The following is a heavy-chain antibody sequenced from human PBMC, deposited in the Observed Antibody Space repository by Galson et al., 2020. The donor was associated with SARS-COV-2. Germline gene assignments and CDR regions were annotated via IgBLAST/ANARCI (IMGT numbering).Heavy chain of an antibody. CDR3: AKETRAGRAARPRYYYDMDV. V-gene: IGHV3-9*01. CDR1: GFTFDDYA. J-gene: IGHJ6*03. Sequence: GGSLRLSCVASGFTFDDYAMHWVRQAPGKGLEWVSRISWNSGSIGYADSVKGRFTISRDNAKNSLYLQMNSLRAEDTALYYCAKETRAGRAARPRYYYDMDVWGKGTTVTVSS. CDR2: ISWNSGSI. D-gene: IGHD6-6*01.